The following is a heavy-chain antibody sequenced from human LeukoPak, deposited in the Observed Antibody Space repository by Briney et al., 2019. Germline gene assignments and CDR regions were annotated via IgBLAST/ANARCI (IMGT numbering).Heavy chain of an antibody. V-gene: IGHV1-69*13. CDR1: GGTFSSYA. D-gene: IGHD3-22*01. CDR3: ARASTQYYYDSSVNWFDP. CDR2: IIPIFGTA. Sequence: SVKVSCKASGGTFSSYAISWVRQAPGQGLEWMGGIIPIFGTANYAQKFQGRVTITADESTSTAYMELSSLRSEDTAVYYCARASTQYYYDSSVNWFDPWGQGTLVTVSS. J-gene: IGHJ5*02.